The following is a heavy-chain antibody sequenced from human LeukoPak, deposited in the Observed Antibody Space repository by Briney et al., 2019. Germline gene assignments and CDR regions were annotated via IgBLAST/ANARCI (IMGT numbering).Heavy chain of an antibody. D-gene: IGHD4-17*01. J-gene: IGHJ4*02. CDR3: ARGAGYGDVGFDY. CDR1: GFTFSSYE. Sequence: PGGSLRLSCAASGFTFSSYEMNWVRQAPGKGLEWVSYISSSGSTIYYVDSVKGRFTISRDNAKNSLYLQMNSLRAEDTAVYYCARGAGYGDVGFDYWGQGTLVTVSS. V-gene: IGHV3-48*03. CDR2: ISSSGSTI.